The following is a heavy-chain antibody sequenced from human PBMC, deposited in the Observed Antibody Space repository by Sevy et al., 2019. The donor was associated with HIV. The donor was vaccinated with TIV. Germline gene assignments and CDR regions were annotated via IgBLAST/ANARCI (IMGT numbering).Heavy chain of an antibody. CDR2: VSDSGGTT. CDR1: GFTFRSYA. V-gene: IGHV3-23*01. J-gene: IGHJ4*02. CDR3: ARNDYYDTIGGTRNSDY. D-gene: IGHD3-22*01. Sequence: GGSLRLSCGASGFTFRSYAMSWVRQAPGKGLEWVSTVSDSGGTTYYADSVKGRFTISRDNSKNTLFLQMSSLRAEDAATYFCARNDYYDTIGGTRNSDYWGQGTLVTVSS.